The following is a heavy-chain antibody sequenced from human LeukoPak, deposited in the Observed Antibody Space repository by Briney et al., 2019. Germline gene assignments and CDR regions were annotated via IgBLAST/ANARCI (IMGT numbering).Heavy chain of an antibody. CDR2: ISGSGGST. CDR1: GFTFSSYA. J-gene: IGHJ4*02. D-gene: IGHD3-22*01. V-gene: IGHV3-23*01. CDR3: AKTTVYYYDSSGHFDY. Sequence: PGGSLRLSCAASGFTFSSYAMSWVRQAPGKGLEWDSAISGSGGSTYYADSVKGRFTISRDNSKNTLYLQMNSLRAEDTAVYYCAKTTVYYYDSSGHFDYWGQGTLVTVSS.